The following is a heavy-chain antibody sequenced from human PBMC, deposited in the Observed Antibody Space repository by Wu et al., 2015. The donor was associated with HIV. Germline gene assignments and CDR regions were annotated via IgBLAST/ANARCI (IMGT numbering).Heavy chain of an antibody. CDR1: GYTFTSYD. CDR2: MNPNSGNT. D-gene: IGHD3-22*01. CDR3: ARVSGYWDAFDI. V-gene: IGHV1-8*02. Sequence: QVQLVQSGAEVKKPGASVKVSCKASGYTFTSYDINWVRQATGQGLEWMGWMNPNSGNTNYAQKLQGRVTMTTDTSTSTAYMELRSLRSDDTAVYYCARVSGYWDAFDIWGQGTMVTVSS. J-gene: IGHJ3*02.